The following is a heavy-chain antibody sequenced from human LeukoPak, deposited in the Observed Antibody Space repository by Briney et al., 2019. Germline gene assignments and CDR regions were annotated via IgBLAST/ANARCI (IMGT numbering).Heavy chain of an antibody. Sequence: PGGSLRLSCAASGFTFSSYAMSWVRQAPGKGLEWVSAISGSGGSTYYADSVKGRFTISRDSSKNTLYLQMNSLRAEDTAVYYCAKDPLWFGELSWAFDYWGQGTLVTVSS. D-gene: IGHD3-10*01. CDR3: AKDPLWFGELSWAFDY. CDR1: GFTFSSYA. J-gene: IGHJ4*02. CDR2: ISGSGGST. V-gene: IGHV3-23*01.